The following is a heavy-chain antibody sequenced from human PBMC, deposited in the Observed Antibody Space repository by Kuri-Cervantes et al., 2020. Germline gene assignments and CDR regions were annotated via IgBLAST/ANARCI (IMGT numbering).Heavy chain of an antibody. CDR2: IYYSGST. CDR3: ARLAKWDY. Sequence: GSLRLSCTVSGGSVSSGSYYWSWIRQPPGKGLEWIGYIYYSGSTNYNPSLKSRVTISVDTSKNQFSLKLSSVTAADTAVYYCARLAKWDYWGQGTLVTVSS. CDR1: GGSVSSGSYY. V-gene: IGHV4-61*01. D-gene: IGHD1-26*01. J-gene: IGHJ4*02.